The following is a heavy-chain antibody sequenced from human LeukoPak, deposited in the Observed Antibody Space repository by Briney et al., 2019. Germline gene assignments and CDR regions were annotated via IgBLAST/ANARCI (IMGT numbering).Heavy chain of an antibody. J-gene: IGHJ5*02. CDR2: IIPIFGTA. CDR3: ARGRNQLLWDGNWFDP. D-gene: IGHD2-2*01. V-gene: IGHV1-69*05. Sequence: ASVKVSCKASGGTFSSYAISWVRQAPGQGLEWMGGIIPIFGTANYAQKFQGRVTITTDESTSTAYMELSSLRSEDTAVYYCARGRNQLLWDGNWFDPWGQGTLVTVSP. CDR1: GGTFSSYA.